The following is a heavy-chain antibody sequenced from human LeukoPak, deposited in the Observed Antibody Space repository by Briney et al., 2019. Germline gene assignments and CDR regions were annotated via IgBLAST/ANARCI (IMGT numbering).Heavy chain of an antibody. CDR2: ISGSGGST. Sequence: PGGSLRLSCAASGFTVSSNYMSWVRQAPGKGLEWVSAISGSGGSTYYADSVKGRFTISRDNSEDTLYLQMNSLRAEDTAVYYCTKDYSSGWPDAFDIWGQGTMVTVSS. CDR3: TKDYSSGWPDAFDI. CDR1: GFTVSSNY. J-gene: IGHJ3*02. D-gene: IGHD6-19*01. V-gene: IGHV3-23*01.